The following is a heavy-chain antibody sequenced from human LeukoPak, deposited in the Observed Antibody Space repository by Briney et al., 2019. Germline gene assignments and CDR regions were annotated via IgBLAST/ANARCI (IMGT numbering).Heavy chain of an antibody. D-gene: IGHD2-15*01. CDR3: ATDIRYCSGGSCYSLYAFDI. J-gene: IGHJ3*02. CDR1: GYTLTELS. V-gene: IGHV1-24*01. Sequence: ASVKVSCKVSGYTLTELSMHWVRQAPGKGLEWMGGFDPEDGETIYAQKFQGRVTMTEDTSTDTAYMEPSSLRSEDTAVYYCATDIRYCSGGSCYSLYAFDIWGQGTMVTVSS. CDR2: FDPEDGET.